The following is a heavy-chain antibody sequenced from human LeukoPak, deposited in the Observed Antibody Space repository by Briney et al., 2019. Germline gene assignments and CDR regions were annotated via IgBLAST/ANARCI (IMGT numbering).Heavy chain of an antibody. CDR2: ISYDGSNK. CDR3: AKDRWPQLVPAPFDY. D-gene: IGHD6-13*01. V-gene: IGHV3-30*18. Sequence: PGRSLRLSCAASGFTFNSHGMHWVRQAPGKGLKWVAVISYDGSNKYYADPVKGRFTISRDNSKNTLYLQMNSLRAEDTAVYYCAKDRWPQLVPAPFDYWGQGTLVTVSS. CDR1: GFTFNSHG. J-gene: IGHJ4*02.